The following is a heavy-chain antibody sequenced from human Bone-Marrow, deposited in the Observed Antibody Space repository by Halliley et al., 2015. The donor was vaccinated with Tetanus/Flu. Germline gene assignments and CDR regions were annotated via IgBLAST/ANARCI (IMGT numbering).Heavy chain of an antibody. V-gene: IGHV3-11*06. CDR3: AREKYYYGSGTNDY. CDR2: ISAISSFT. Sequence: SYISAISSFTRYADSGKGRFNISRDNAKNSRYLQKSSRRAEDTAVYYCAREKYYYGSGTNDYWGQGILVTVSS. D-gene: IGHD3-10*01. J-gene: IGHJ4*02.